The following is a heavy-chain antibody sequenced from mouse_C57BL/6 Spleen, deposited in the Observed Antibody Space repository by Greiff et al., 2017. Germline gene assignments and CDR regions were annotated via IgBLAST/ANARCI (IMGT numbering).Heavy chain of an antibody. V-gene: IGHV1-22*01. J-gene: IGHJ3*01. CDR1: GYTFTDYS. CDR3: ADYYGWFAY. CDR2: INPNNGGT. D-gene: IGHD1-1*01. Sequence: VQLKESGPELVKPGASVKMSCKASGYTFTDYSMHWVKQSHGKSLERIGYINPNNGGTSYNQKFKGKATLTVNKSSSTAYMELRSLTSEDSAVYYCADYYGWFAYWGQGTLVTVSA.